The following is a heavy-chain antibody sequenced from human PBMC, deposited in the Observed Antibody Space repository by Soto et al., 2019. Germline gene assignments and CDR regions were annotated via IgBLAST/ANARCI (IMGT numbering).Heavy chain of an antibody. CDR1: GYTFTNYA. CDR3: VRDSVPGTPNWFDP. CDR2: INGANGKT. Sequence: SGYTFTNYAMHWVRQAPGQGLEWMGWINGANGKTKYSQKFQGRVTITRDTSASTGYMDLSSLRSEDTAVYYCVRDSVPGTPNWFDPRGKGPQVTGSS. D-gene: IGHD3-10*01. V-gene: IGHV1-3*01. J-gene: IGHJ5*02.